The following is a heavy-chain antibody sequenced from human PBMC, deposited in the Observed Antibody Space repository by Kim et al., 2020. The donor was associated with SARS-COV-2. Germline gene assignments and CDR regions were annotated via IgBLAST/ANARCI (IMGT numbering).Heavy chain of an antibody. CDR1: GGSFSGYY. Sequence: SETLSLTCAVYGGSFSGYYWSWIRQPPGKGLEWIGEINHSGSTNYNPSLKSRVTISVDTSKNQFSLKLSSVTAADTAVYYCARVRGSGSQPRRYYYYYG. CDR3: ARVRGSGSQPRRYYYYYG. D-gene: IGHD3-10*01. J-gene: IGHJ6*01. CDR2: INHSGST. V-gene: IGHV4-34*01.